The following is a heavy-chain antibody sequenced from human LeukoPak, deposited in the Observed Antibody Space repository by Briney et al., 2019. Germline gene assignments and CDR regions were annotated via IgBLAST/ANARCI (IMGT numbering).Heavy chain of an antibody. V-gene: IGHV1-2*02. CDR1: VYTFTGYY. Sequence: ASVKVSCTASVYTFTGYYMHWVRQAPGQGLERIGWINPNSAGTNYAQKFQGRVTMTRDTSISTAYMELSRLRSDDTAVYYCARDIVMVTYWFDPWGQGTLVTVSS. CDR3: ARDIVMVTYWFDP. D-gene: IGHD5-18*01. J-gene: IGHJ5*02. CDR2: INPNSAGT.